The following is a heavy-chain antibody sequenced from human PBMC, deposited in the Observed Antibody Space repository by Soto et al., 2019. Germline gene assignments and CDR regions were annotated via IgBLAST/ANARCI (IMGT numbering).Heavy chain of an antibody. CDR1: GITFGDYY. J-gene: IGHJ4*02. Sequence: QVQLVESGGGLVKPGGSLRLSCVASGITFGDYYMTWVRQAPGKGLEWLSYISSSGEIKYYADSVKGRFTISRDNGKNSLYLQMNSLRVDDTAVYYCARDHHEQMSFDWWGQGTLVTVSS. CDR2: ISSSGEIK. V-gene: IGHV3-11*01. CDR3: ARDHHEQMSFDW.